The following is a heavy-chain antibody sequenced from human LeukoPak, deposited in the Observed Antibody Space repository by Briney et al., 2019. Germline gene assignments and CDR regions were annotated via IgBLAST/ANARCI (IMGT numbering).Heavy chain of an antibody. CDR2: ISVSGGST. Sequence: GGSLRLSCAASGFTFSSYAMSWVRQAPGKGLEWVSAISVSGGSTYSADSVKGRFTISRDNSKNTLFLQMNSLRAEDTAVYYCAKGSDGAYFDYWGQGTLVTVSS. CDR1: GFTFSSYA. CDR3: AKGSDGAYFDY. D-gene: IGHD1-26*01. J-gene: IGHJ4*02. V-gene: IGHV3-23*01.